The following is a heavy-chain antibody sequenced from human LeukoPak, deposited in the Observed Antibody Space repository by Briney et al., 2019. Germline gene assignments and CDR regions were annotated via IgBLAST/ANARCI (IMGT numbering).Heavy chain of an antibody. CDR1: GYRFAIDW. CDR2: IFPDDSDT. D-gene: IGHD3-22*01. J-gene: IGHJ3*02. CDR3: ARHSAYDSSGYDAFDI. V-gene: IGHV5-51*01. Sequence: GESLKISCEASGYRFAIDWIGWVRQMPGKGLEWMGVIFPDDSDTKYSPSFQGQVTISADKSISTAYLQWSSLKASDTAMYYCARHSAYDSSGYDAFDIWGQGTMVTVSS.